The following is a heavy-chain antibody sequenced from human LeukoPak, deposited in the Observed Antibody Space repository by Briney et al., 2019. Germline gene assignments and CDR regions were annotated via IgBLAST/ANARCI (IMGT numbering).Heavy chain of an antibody. CDR3: ARQIKRSAPLDY. CDR2: ISSSGSTI. J-gene: IGHJ4*02. CDR1: GFTFSDYY. V-gene: IGHV3-11*01. Sequence: PGGSLRLSCAASGFTFSDYYMSWMRQAPGKGLEWVSYISSSGSTIYYADSVKGRFTISRDNAKNSLYLQMNSLRAEDTAVYYCARQIKRSAPLDYWGQGTLVTVSS.